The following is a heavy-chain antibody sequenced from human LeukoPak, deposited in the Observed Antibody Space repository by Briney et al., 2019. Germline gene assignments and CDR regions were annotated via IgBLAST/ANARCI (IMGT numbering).Heavy chain of an antibody. D-gene: IGHD2-15*01. V-gene: IGHV4-4*07. J-gene: IGHJ4*02. CDR3: ARALNPLPGTYYFDY. Sequence: TSETLSLTCSVSGASINSHFWTWIREPAGKGLEWIRRIYISGSADYSPSLKSRVTMSVDTSKNQFSLNLISVTAADTAVYYCARALNPLPGTYYFDYWGQGTLVTVSS. CDR2: IYISGSA. CDR1: GASINSHF.